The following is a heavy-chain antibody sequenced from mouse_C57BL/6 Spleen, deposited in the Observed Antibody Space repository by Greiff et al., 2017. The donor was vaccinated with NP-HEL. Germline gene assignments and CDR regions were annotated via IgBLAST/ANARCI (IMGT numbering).Heavy chain of an antibody. CDR3: ARRDYSNGAMDD. Sequence: QVHVKQPGAELVRPGSSVKLSCKASGYTFTSYWMPWVKQRPIQGLEWIGNIDPSDSETHYNQKFKDKATLTVDKSSSTAYMQLSSLTSEDSAVYYCARRDYSNGAMDDWGQGTTVTVAS. CDR2: IDPSDSET. V-gene: IGHV1-52*01. CDR1: GYTFTSYW. J-gene: IGHJ4*01. D-gene: IGHD2-5*01.